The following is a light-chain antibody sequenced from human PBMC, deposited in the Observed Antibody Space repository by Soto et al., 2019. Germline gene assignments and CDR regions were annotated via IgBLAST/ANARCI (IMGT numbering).Light chain of an antibody. J-gene: IGKJ1*01. CDR1: QSVSSSY. Sequence: SVLTPSAGTLSFSPLSISPLSFLAIQSVSSSYLAWYQQKPGQAPRLLIYGASTRATCIPARFSGSGSGTEFTLTIRSLQSEDFAVYYCQQYNNWPPWTCGQGNKGDIK. CDR3: QQYNNWPPWT. CDR2: GAS. V-gene: IGKV3-15*01.